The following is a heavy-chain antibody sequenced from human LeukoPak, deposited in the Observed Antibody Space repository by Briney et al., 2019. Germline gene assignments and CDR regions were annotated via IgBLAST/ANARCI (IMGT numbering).Heavy chain of an antibody. CDR2: FDPEDGQI. V-gene: IGHV1-24*01. J-gene: IGHJ4*02. D-gene: IGHD4-17*01. CDR1: GKTLAELS. CDR3: ATFAANDGDYDVAYFDH. Sequence: ASVNLSCKVSGKTLAELSMHWVRQAPGQGLEWMGGFDPEDGQIIYPQKFQDRVTMTEDTSADTAYMYVSSLKSDDTAVYYCATFAANDGDYDVAYFDHWGQGTLVTVSS.